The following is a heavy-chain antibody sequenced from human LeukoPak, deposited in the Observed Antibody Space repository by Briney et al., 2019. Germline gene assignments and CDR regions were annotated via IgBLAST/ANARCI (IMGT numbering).Heavy chain of an antibody. J-gene: IGHJ4*02. CDR1: GFTFSSYA. D-gene: IGHD3-10*01. V-gene: IGHV3-23*01. Sequence: GGSLRLSCAASGFTFSSYAMSWVRQAPGKGLEWVSLISGGGSTNYADSVKGRFTISRDNSKNTLYLQMNSLRAEDTAVYYCANAVTMVRGVPRYWGQGTLVTVSS. CDR3: ANAVTMVRGVPRY. CDR2: ISGGGST.